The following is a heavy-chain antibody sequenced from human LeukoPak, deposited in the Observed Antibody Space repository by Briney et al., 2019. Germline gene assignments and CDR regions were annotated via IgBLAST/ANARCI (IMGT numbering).Heavy chain of an antibody. J-gene: IGHJ5*02. CDR3: AKEGSGYYR. Sequence: GGSLRLSCAASGFTFSNYNMNWVRQAPGKGLEWLSYISSTSNPIYYADSVKGRFTVSRDNSKNTLSLQMNSLRVEDTAMYYCAKEGSGYYRWGQGTLVTVSS. V-gene: IGHV3-48*01. CDR2: ISSTSNPI. CDR1: GFTFSNYN. D-gene: IGHD3-22*01.